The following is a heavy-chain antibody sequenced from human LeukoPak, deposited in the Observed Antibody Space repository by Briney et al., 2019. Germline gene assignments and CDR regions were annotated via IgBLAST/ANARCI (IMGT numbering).Heavy chain of an antibody. V-gene: IGHV3-30*02. J-gene: IGHJ4*02. D-gene: IGHD2-2*01. CDR3: AKDVPTAYFDY. Sequence: SVKGRFTISRDNSKTTLYLQMNSLRAEDTAVYYCAKDVPTAYFDYWGQRTLVTVSS.